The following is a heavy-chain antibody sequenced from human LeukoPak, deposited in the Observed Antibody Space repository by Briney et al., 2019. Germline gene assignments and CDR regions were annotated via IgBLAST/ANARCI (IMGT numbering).Heavy chain of an antibody. V-gene: IGHV3-20*03. CDR3: ARVMPEVAFDI. Sequence: VSGIICIGGSTCYPDSVKGRFTISRDNAKNSLYLQMNSLRAEDTALYYCARVMPEVAFDIWGQGTMVTVSS. D-gene: IGHD2-2*01. CDR2: IICIGGST. J-gene: IGHJ3*02.